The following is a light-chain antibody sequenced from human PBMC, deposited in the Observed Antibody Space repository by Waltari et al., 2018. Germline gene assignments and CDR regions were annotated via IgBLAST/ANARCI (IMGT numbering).Light chain of an antibody. CDR2: WNK. CDR1: SSNIENNY. Sequence: QSVLTQPPSTSGTPGQAVTISCSGSSSNIENNYVYWYQQLPGTAPNLLVYWNKRRPSGLTDRFFASKSGTSASLAISGLRSEDEGDYYCLAWDASLSGWVFGGGTKVTVL. V-gene: IGLV1-47*01. CDR3: LAWDASLSGWV. J-gene: IGLJ3*02.